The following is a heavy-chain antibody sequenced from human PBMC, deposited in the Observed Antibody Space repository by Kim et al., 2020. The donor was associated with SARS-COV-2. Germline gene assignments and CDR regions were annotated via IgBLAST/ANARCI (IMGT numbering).Heavy chain of an antibody. D-gene: IGHD3-16*01. J-gene: IGHJ4*02. Sequence: NYAQKLQGRVTMTTDTSTGTAYMELRSLRSDDTAVYYCARWGGVRPSFDYWGQGTLVTVSS. V-gene: IGHV1-18*01. CDR3: ARWGGVRPSFDY.